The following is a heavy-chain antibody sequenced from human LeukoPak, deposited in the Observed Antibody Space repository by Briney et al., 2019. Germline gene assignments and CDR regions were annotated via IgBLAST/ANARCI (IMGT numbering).Heavy chain of an antibody. D-gene: IGHD1-26*01. J-gene: IGHJ4*02. CDR1: GFTFSSYS. V-gene: IGHV3-21*01. CDR2: ISSSSSYI. CDR3: ARALASGSSAFNY. Sequence: GGSLRLSCAVSGFTFSSYSMNWVRQAPGKGLEWVSSISSSSSYIYYADSVKGRFTISRDNAKNSLYLQMNSLGAEDTAVYYCARALASGSSAFNYWGQGTLVTVSS.